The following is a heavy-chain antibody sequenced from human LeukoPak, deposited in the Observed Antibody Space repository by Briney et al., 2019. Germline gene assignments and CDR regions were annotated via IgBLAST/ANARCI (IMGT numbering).Heavy chain of an antibody. CDR3: ARGGPSREVLINSLDY. D-gene: IGHD3-10*01. Sequence: GGSLRLSCAASGFTFDSYTVFWVRQAPGRGLEWVAVISYDGSNKYHADSVKGRFTISRDNSKNTLYLQMNSLRPEDTAVYYCARGGPSREVLINSLDYWGQGTLVTVSS. CDR1: GFTFDSYT. J-gene: IGHJ4*02. CDR2: ISYDGSNK. V-gene: IGHV3-30*01.